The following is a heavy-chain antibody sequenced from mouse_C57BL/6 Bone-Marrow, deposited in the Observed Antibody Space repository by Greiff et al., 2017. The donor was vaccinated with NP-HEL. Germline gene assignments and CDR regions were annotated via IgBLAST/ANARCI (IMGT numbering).Heavy chain of an antibody. Sequence: EVQGVESGGGLVKPGGSLKLSCAASGFTFSSYTMSWVRQTPEKRLEWVATISGGGGNTYYPDSVKGRFTISRGNAKNTLYLQMSSLRSEDTALYYCARHRDYGSSPPFAYWGQGTLVTVSA. V-gene: IGHV5-9*01. CDR1: GFTFSSYT. D-gene: IGHD1-1*01. J-gene: IGHJ3*01. CDR2: ISGGGGNT. CDR3: ARHRDYGSSPPFAY.